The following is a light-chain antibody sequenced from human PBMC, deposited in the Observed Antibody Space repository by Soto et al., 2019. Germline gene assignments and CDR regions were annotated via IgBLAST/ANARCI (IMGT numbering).Light chain of an antibody. Sequence: DIQMTQSPSTLSASVGDRVTITCRASQSVSDWLAWYQQKPGEAPTLLIYKASTLDSGVPSRFSGSGSGTEFTLTINKLQPDDFATYFCQQYDSYSRTFGRGTKVDIK. J-gene: IGKJ1*01. V-gene: IGKV1-5*03. CDR1: QSVSDW. CDR2: KAS. CDR3: QQYDSYSRT.